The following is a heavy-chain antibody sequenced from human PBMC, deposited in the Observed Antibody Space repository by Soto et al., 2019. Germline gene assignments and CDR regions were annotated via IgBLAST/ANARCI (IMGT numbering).Heavy chain of an antibody. D-gene: IGHD3-10*01. CDR1: GFTFSSYA. Sequence: GGSLRLSCSASGFTFSSYAMHWVRQAPGKGLEYVSAISSNGGSTYYADSVKSRFTISRDNSKNTQYLQMSSLRAEDTAVYYCVKDPELLWFGESNSPLYWGQGTLVTVSS. J-gene: IGHJ4*02. V-gene: IGHV3-64D*08. CDR2: ISSNGGST. CDR3: VKDPELLWFGESNSPLY.